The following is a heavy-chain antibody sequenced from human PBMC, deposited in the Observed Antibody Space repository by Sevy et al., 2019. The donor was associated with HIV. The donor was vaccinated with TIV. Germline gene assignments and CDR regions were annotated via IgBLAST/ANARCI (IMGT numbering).Heavy chain of an antibody. D-gene: IGHD2-8*01. CDR1: GFTFSIHT. J-gene: IGHJ4*02. Sequence: GGSLRLSCAASGFTFSIHTMSWVRQAPGKGLEWVSTFCFGGSKIYYADSVKGRFTISRDNSRNTVYLQMNSLRADDTAVYYCAREGCTQPHDYWGQGTLLTVSS. V-gene: IGHV3-23*01. CDR2: FCFGGSKI. CDR3: AREGCTQPHDY.